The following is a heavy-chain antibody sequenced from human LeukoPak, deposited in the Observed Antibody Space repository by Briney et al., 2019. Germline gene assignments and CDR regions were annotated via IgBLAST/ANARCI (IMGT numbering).Heavy chain of an antibody. CDR2: IYYSGST. CDR3: ARDPGYSYGYPFGY. D-gene: IGHD5-18*01. V-gene: IGHV4-59*01. CDR1: GGSISSYY. J-gene: IGHJ4*02. Sequence: SETLSLTCTVSGGSISSYYWSWIRQPPGKGLEWIGYIYYSGSTDYNPSLKSRVTISVDTSKNQFSLKLRSVTAADTAVYYCARDPGYSYGYPFGYWGQGTLVTVSS.